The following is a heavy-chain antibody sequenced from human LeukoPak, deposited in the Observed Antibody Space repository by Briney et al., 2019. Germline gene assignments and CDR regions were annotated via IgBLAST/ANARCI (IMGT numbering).Heavy chain of an antibody. Sequence: SETLSLTCTVSGGSISSYHWSWIRQPPGKGLEWIGYIYYSGSTNYNPSLKSRVTISVDTSKNQFSLKLSSVTAADTAVYYCARVLPESSGLLWFEEPRPGWFDPWGQGTLVTVSS. D-gene: IGHD3-10*01. V-gene: IGHV4-59*01. J-gene: IGHJ5*02. CDR2: IYYSGST. CDR1: GGSISSYH. CDR3: ARVLPESSGLLWFEEPRPGWFDP.